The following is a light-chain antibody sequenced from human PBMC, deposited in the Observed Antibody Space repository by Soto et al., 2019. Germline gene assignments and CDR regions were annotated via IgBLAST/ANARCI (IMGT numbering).Light chain of an antibody. CDR3: SSYTSSNTLV. Sequence: QSVLTQPASVSGSPGQSITISCTGTSSDVGGYNYVSWYQHHPGKAPKLMIYEVNNRPSGVSNRFSGSKSGNTASLTISGLQAEDEGDYYCSSYTSSNTLVFGGGTKVTVL. CDR2: EVN. CDR1: SSDVGGYNY. J-gene: IGLJ2*01. V-gene: IGLV2-14*01.